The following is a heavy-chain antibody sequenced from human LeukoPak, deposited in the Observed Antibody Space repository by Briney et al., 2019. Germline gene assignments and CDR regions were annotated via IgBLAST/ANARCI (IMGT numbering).Heavy chain of an antibody. CDR1: GGSISSSSYY. CDR2: IYYSGST. J-gene: IGHJ5*02. Sequence: PSETLSLTCTVSGGSISSSSYYWGWIRQPPGKGLEWIGSIYYSGSTYYNPSLKSRVTISVDTSKNQISLKLSSVTAADTAVYYCARLPLYYYDTDDRWFDPWGQGTLVTVSS. D-gene: IGHD3-22*01. V-gene: IGHV4-39*01. CDR3: ARLPLYYYDTDDRWFDP.